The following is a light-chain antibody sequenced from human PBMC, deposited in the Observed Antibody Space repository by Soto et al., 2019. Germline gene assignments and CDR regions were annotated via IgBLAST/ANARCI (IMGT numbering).Light chain of an antibody. J-gene: IGKJ4*01. CDR3: QQYRDWPLT. CDR2: DAS. CDR1: HSAASA. Sequence: EIMLTQSPATLSVSPGERATLSCRASHSAASAVAWYQQKPGQAPRLLIYDASTRATGIPARFSGSGSATEFTLTISSLQSEDFAVYSCQQYRDWPLTFGGGTKVDLK. V-gene: IGKV3-15*01.